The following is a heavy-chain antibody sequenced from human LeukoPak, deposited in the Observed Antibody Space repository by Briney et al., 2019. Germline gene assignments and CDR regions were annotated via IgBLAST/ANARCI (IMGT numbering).Heavy chain of an antibody. CDR2: INHSGST. V-gene: IGHV4-34*01. CDR1: GVSFSGYY. D-gene: IGHD6-19*01. J-gene: IGHJ4*02. CDR3: ARDLGYSSGPNY. Sequence: KTSETLSLTCAVYGVSFSGYYWSWIRQPPGKGLEWIGEINHSGSTNYNPSLKSRVTISVDTSKNQFSLKLSSVTAADTAVYYCARDLGYSSGPNYWGQGTRVTVSS.